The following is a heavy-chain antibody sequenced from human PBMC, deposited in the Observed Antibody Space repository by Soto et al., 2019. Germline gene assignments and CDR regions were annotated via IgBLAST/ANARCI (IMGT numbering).Heavy chain of an antibody. CDR2: IKQDGSEK. D-gene: IGHD3-3*01. J-gene: IGHJ5*02. CDR3: ARLGFGVVIIWFDP. CDR1: GFTFSSYW. Sequence: GGFLRLSCAASGFTFSSYWMSWVRQAPGKGLEWVANIKQDGSEKYYVDSVKGRFTISRDNAKNSLYLQMNSLRAEDTAVYYCARLGFGVVIIWFDPWGQGTLVTVSS. V-gene: IGHV3-7*01.